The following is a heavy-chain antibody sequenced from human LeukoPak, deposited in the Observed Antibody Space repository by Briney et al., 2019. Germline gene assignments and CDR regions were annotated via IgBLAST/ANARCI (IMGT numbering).Heavy chain of an antibody. D-gene: IGHD5-24*01. J-gene: IGHJ4*02. V-gene: IGHV3-23*01. CDR3: AKDRHPARTDGYYFDY. Sequence: GGSLRLSCAVSGITLSNNGMSWVRQAPGKGLEWVAGISGSGGGTNYADSVKGRFTISRDNSKNTLYLQMNSLRAEDTAVYYCAKDRHPARTDGYYFDYWGQGTLVTVSS. CDR2: ISGSGGGT. CDR1: GITLSNNG.